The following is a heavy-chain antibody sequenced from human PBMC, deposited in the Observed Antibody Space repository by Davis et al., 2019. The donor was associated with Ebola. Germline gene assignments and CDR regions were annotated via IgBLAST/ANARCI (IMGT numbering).Heavy chain of an antibody. CDR1: GFTFSGSA. CDR2: IRSKANSYAT. Sequence: GESLMISCESSGFTFSGSAMHWVRQASGKGLEWVGRIRSKANSYATAYAASVKGRFTISRDDSKNTAYLKMNRLKTEDTGVYYCTAGGYGSGSRGDYWGQGTLVTVSS. D-gene: IGHD3-10*01. V-gene: IGHV3-73*01. J-gene: IGHJ4*02. CDR3: TAGGYGSGSRGDY.